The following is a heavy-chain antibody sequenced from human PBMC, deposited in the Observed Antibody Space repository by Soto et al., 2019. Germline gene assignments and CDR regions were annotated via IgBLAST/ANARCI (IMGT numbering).Heavy chain of an antibody. CDR3: ARDLSNHYSSGPVDY. CDR2: IYHSGST. V-gene: IGHV4-38-2*02. D-gene: IGHD6-19*01. J-gene: IGHJ4*02. Sequence: SETLSLTCAVSGYSISGGYYWGWIRQPPGKGLEWIGSIYHSGSTYYNPSLKSRVTISVDTSKNQFSLKLSSVTAADTAVYYCARDLSNHYSSGPVDYWGQGTLVTVSS. CDR1: GYSISGGYY.